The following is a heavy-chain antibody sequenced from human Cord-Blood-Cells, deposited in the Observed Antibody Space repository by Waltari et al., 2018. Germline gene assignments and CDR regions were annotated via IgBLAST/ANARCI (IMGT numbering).Heavy chain of an antibody. CDR1: GGTFSSYA. V-gene: IGHV1-69*01. D-gene: IGHD2-2*01. J-gene: IGHJ4*02. CDR3: ASRCSSTSCFFDY. Sequence: QVQLVQSGAEVKKPGSSVKVSCKASGGTFSSYAISWVRQAPGQGLEWMGGISPIFGTANYAQKFQGRVTIAADESTSTAYMELSSLRSEDTAVYYCASRCSSTSCFFDYWGQGTLVTVSS. CDR2: ISPIFGTA.